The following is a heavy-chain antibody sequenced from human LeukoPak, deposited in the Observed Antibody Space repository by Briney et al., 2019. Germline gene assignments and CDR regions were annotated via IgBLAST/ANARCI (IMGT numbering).Heavy chain of an antibody. CDR1: GFTFSSYG. J-gene: IGHJ4*02. CDR2: VWYDGSNK. V-gene: IGHV3-33*01. Sequence: TGGSLRLSCAASGFTFSSYGMHWVRQAPGQGMELVAVVWYDGSNKYYADSVKGRFTISRDNSKTPLYLQMSRLRAEDTAVYSCARHPYGGNRYYFDYWGQGTLVTVSS. D-gene: IGHD4-17*01. CDR3: ARHPYGGNRYYFDY.